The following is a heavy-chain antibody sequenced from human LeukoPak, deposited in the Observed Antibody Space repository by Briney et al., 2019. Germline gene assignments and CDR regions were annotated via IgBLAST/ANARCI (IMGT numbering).Heavy chain of an antibody. Sequence: SETLSLTCAVYGGSFSGYYWSWIRQPPGKGLGWIGEINHSGSTNYNPSLKSRVTISVDTSKNQFSLKLSSVTAADTAVYYCARAPMVRGRTAADYWGQGTLVTVSS. CDR3: ARAPMVRGRTAADY. CDR2: INHSGST. V-gene: IGHV4-34*01. CDR1: GGSFSGYY. D-gene: IGHD3-10*01. J-gene: IGHJ4*02.